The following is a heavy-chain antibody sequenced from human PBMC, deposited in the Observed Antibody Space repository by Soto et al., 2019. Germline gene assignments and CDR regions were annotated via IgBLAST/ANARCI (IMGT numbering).Heavy chain of an antibody. J-gene: IGHJ4*02. D-gene: IGHD2-15*01. V-gene: IGHV1-58*01. CDR1: GFTFTSSA. CDR3: AATTLPYCSGGSCYVFDY. CDR2: IVVGSGNT. Sequence: ASVQVSCKAPGFTFTSSAVQWVRQARGQRLEWIGWIVVGSGNTNYAQKFQERVTITRDMSTSTAYMELSSLRSEDTSVYYCAATTLPYCSGGSCYVFDYWGQGTLVTVSS.